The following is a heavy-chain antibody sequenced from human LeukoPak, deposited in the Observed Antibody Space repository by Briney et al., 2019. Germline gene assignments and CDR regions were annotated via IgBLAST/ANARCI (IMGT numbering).Heavy chain of an antibody. J-gene: IGHJ4*02. D-gene: IGHD2-2*01. CDR3: ARVSPYQLQLFDY. CDR1: GGSISSSSYY. Sequence: SEALSLTCTVSGGSISSSSYYWGWIRQPPGKGLEWIGSIYYSGSTYYNPSLKSRVTISVDTSKNQFSLKLSSVTAADTAVYYCARVSPYQLQLFDYWGQGTLVTVSS. CDR2: IYYSGST. V-gene: IGHV4-39*07.